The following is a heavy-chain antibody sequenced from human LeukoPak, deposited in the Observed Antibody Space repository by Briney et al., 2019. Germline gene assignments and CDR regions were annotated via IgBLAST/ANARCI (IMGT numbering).Heavy chain of an antibody. CDR3: ARLERLGNYYDSSGYHGYFDY. Sequence: KSSETLSLTCTVSGGSISSSSYYWGWIRQPPGQGLEWIGSIYYSGSTYYNPSLKSRVTISVDTSKNQFSLKLSSVTAADTAVYYCARLERLGNYYDSSGYHGYFDYWGQGTLVTVSS. CDR2: IYYSGST. D-gene: IGHD3-22*01. CDR1: GGSISSSSYY. J-gene: IGHJ4*02. V-gene: IGHV4-39*01.